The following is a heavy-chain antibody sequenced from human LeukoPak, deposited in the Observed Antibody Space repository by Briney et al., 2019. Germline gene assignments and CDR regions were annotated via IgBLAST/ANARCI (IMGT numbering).Heavy chain of an antibody. Sequence: SGGSLRLSCAASGFTFSSYAMSWVRQAPGKGLEWVSAISGSGGSTYYADSVKGRFTISRDNSKNTLYLQMNSLRAEDTAVYYCAKGFSQLDAFDIWGQGAMATVSS. J-gene: IGHJ3*02. D-gene: IGHD2-2*01. CDR1: GFTFSSYA. CDR3: AKGFSQLDAFDI. CDR2: ISGSGGST. V-gene: IGHV3-23*01.